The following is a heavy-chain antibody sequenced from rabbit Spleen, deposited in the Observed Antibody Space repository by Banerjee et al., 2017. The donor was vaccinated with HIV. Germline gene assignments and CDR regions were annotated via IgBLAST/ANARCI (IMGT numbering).Heavy chain of an antibody. D-gene: IGHD7-1*01. CDR3: ARVVGFSPGYGWPNFDL. V-gene: IGHV1S45*01. Sequence: QEQLEESGGDLVKPGASLTLTCTASGFSFNSNYWMCWVRQAPGKGLEWIACIGAGSSGSTYYATWAKGRFTISKASSTTVTLQMTSLTVADTATYFCARVVGFSPGYGWPNFDLWGQGTLVTVS. J-gene: IGHJ4*01. CDR1: GFSFNSNYW. CDR2: IGAGSSGST.